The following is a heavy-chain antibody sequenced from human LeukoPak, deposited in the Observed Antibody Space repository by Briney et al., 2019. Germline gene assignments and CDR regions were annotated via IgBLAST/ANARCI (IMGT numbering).Heavy chain of an antibody. J-gene: IGHJ2*01. D-gene: IGHD5-18*01. CDR1: GGSISSYY. CDR3: ARVERGYSYGPVPRNFDL. Sequence: SETLSLTGTVSGGSISSYYWSWIRQPPGKGLEWIGYIYYSGSTNYNPSLKSRVTISVDTSKNQFSLKLSSVTAAATAVYYCARVERGYSYGPVPRNFDLWGRGTLVTVSS. V-gene: IGHV4-59*01. CDR2: IYYSGST.